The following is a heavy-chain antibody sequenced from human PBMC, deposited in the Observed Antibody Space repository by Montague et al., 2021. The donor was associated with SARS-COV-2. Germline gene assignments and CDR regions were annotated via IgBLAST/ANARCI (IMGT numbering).Heavy chain of an antibody. CDR1: GFSLSTSGMR. D-gene: IGHD3-9*01. V-gene: IGHV2-70*04. Sequence: PALVKPTQTLTLTCTFSGFSLSTSGMRASWIRQPPGKALEWLARFDWDDDKFYSTSLKTRLTISKDTSKNQVVLTMTNMDPVDTATYYCARSYYDILTAYYTPFDYWGQGTLVTVSS. J-gene: IGHJ4*02. CDR3: ARSYYDILTAYYTPFDY. CDR2: FDWDDDK.